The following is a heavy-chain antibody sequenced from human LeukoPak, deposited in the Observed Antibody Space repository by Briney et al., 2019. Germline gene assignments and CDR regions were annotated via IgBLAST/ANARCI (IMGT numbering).Heavy chain of an antibody. CDR3: TRDLSLAAPQGFDY. CDR1: GFTFRGYS. D-gene: IGHD6-6*01. V-gene: IGHV3-21*01. CDR2: ISSGSDYI. Sequence: GGSLRLSCTASGFTFRGYSFNWVRQAPGKGLEWVSTISSGSDYIYYADSVRGRFAISRDNAENSLYLQMNSLRAEDTAVYYCTRDLSLAAPQGFDYWGQGTLVTVSS. J-gene: IGHJ4*02.